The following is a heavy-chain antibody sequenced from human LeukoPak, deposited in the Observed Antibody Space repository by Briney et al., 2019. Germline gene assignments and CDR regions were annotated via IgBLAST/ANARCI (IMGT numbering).Heavy chain of an antibody. CDR2: IYYSGST. CDR3: ARRDESAGYYYWFDP. CDR1: GGSISSYY. J-gene: IGHJ5*02. V-gene: IGHV4-59*01. Sequence: SETLSLTCTVSGGSISSYYWSWIRQPPGKGLEWIGYIYYSGSTNYNPSLKSRVTISVDTSKNQFSLKLSSVTAADTAVYYCARRDESAGYYYWFDPWGQGTLVTVSS. D-gene: IGHD3-22*01.